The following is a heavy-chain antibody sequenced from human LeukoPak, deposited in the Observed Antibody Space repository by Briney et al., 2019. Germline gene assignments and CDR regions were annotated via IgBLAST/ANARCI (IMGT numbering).Heavy chain of an antibody. CDR3: ARDLSYSRDDAFDL. Sequence: GGSLRLSCAASGFTFSSYSMNWVRQAPGKGLEWVSYISSSSSTIYYADSVKGRFTISRDNAKNSLYLQMNSLRAEDTAVYYCARDLSYSRDDAFDLWGQGTMVTVSS. CDR2: ISSSSSTI. V-gene: IGHV3-48*04. D-gene: IGHD3-22*01. J-gene: IGHJ3*01. CDR1: GFTFSSYS.